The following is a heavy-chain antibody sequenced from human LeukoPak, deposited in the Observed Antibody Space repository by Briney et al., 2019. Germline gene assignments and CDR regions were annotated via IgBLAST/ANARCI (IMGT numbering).Heavy chain of an antibody. V-gene: IGHV4-38-2*02. D-gene: IGHD3-9*01. CDR1: GYSISSGYY. J-gene: IGHJ4*02. Sequence: SETLSLTCTVSGYSISSGYYWGWIRQPPGKGLEWIGSIYHSGSTYYNPSLKSRVTISVDTSKNQFSLKLSSVTAADTAVYYCAGGLVRYSPPYFDYWGQGTLVTVSS. CDR2: IYHSGST. CDR3: AGGLVRYSPPYFDY.